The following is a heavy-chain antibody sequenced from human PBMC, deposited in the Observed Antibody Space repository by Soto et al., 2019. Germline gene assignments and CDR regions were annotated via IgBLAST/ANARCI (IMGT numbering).Heavy chain of an antibody. CDR3: VKDRSFTIFGVVTLDY. V-gene: IGHV3-64D*08. CDR2: INNNGVTT. J-gene: IGHJ4*02. Sequence: GGSLRLSCAASGFTFSSYWMHWVRQAPGKGLEWVSGINNNGVTTNYADSVKGRFTISRDDSKNTLYLQMSSLRDEDTAVYYCVKDRSFTIFGVVTLDYWGQGTRVTVSS. D-gene: IGHD3-3*01. CDR1: GFTFSSYW.